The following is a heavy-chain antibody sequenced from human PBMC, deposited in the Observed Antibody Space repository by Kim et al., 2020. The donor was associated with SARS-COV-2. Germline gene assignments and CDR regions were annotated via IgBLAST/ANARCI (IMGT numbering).Heavy chain of an antibody. Sequence: SETLSLTCTVSGGSISSYYWSWIRQPPGKGLEWIGYIYYSGSTNYNPSLKSRVTISVDTSKNQFSLKLSSVTAADTAVYYCARLSSGYCSSTSCRLKASGFDPWGQGTLVTVSS. J-gene: IGHJ5*02. D-gene: IGHD2-2*01. CDR3: ARLSSGYCSSTSCRLKASGFDP. CDR2: IYYSGST. CDR1: GGSISSYY. V-gene: IGHV4-59*08.